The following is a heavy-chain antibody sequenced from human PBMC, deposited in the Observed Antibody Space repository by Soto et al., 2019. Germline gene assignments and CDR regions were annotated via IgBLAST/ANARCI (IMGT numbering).Heavy chain of an antibody. CDR1: GTSISDNTYY. J-gene: IGHJ5*02. D-gene: IGHD4-17*01. Sequence: QVSLQESGPGLLRPSETLSLTCTVSGTSISDNTYYWGWVRQPPGKGLEWIGSGSTSGNTYSNPSLKRRVTMSIDTSKNQLPLKLPAVTAADTAVFYCARLDGESGNWFDPWGQGALVTVSS. CDR3: ARLDGESGNWFDP. CDR2: GSTSGNT. V-gene: IGHV4-39*01.